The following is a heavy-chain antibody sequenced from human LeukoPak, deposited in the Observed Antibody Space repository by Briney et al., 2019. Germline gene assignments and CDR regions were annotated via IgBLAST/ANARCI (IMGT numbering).Heavy chain of an antibody. Sequence: WGSLSLSCAASGFTFNSYWMHWVRQAPGKGLVWVSRINSDGINTSYADSVKGRFTISRDNAKNTLNLQMNSLRAEDTAVYYCARDLGQYYDTSDNWFDPWGQGTLVTVSS. J-gene: IGHJ5*02. V-gene: IGHV3-74*01. D-gene: IGHD3-22*01. CDR3: ARDLGQYYDTSDNWFDP. CDR2: INSDGINT. CDR1: GFTFNSYW.